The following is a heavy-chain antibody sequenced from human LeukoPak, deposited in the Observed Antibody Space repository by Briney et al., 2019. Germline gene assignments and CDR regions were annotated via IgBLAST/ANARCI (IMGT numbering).Heavy chain of an antibody. D-gene: IGHD2-2*01. CDR1: GFTFGNYA. CDR3: TRDLIVVVPAAMPVYVGYGMDV. V-gene: IGHV3-49*04. J-gene: IGHJ6*02. CDR2: IRSKAYGGTT. Sequence: GGSLRLSCAASGFTFGNYAMSWVRQAPGKGLEWVGFIRSKAYGGTTEYAASVKGRFTISRDDSKSIAYLQMNSLKTEDTAVYYCTRDLIVVVPAAMPVYVGYGMDVWGQGTTVTVSS.